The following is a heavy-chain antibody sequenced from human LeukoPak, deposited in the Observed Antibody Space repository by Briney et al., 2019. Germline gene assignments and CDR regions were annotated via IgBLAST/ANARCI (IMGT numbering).Heavy chain of an antibody. J-gene: IGHJ4*02. Sequence: GGSLRLSCAASGFTFSSYWMHWVRQAPGKGLVWVSRINTDGSSTSYADSVKGRFTISRDNAKNTLYLQMNSLRAEDTAVYYCAKSALLWFGELVGGYFDYWGQGTLVTVSS. CDR3: AKSALLWFGELVGGYFDY. CDR1: GFTFSSYW. D-gene: IGHD3-10*01. V-gene: IGHV3-74*01. CDR2: INTDGSST.